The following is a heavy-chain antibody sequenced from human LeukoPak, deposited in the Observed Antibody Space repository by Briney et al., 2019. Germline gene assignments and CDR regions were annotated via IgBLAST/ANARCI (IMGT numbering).Heavy chain of an antibody. Sequence: GGSLRLSCAASGFTFSSYSMNWVRQAPGKGLEWVSSISSSSSYIYYADSVKGRFTISRDNAKNSLYLQMNSLRAEDMAVYYCVRVGNYYGGLLGAFDIWGQGTMVTVSS. CDR2: ISSSSSYI. D-gene: IGHD4-23*01. J-gene: IGHJ3*02. V-gene: IGHV3-21*01. CDR1: GFTFSSYS. CDR3: VRVGNYYGGLLGAFDI.